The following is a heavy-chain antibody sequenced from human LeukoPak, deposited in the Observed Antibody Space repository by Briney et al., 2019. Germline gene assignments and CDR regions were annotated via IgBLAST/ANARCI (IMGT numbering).Heavy chain of an antibody. D-gene: IGHD6-13*01. CDR2: INPNSGGT. V-gene: IGHV1-2*02. Sequence: ASVKVSCKTSGYTFKKFYVQWVRQAPGQGLEWMGWINPNSGGTNYAQKFQGRVTMTRDTSISTAYMELSRLRSDDTAVYYCARAGYSSSWYSMGYYYYYYMDVWGKGTTVTISS. J-gene: IGHJ6*03. CDR3: ARAGYSSSWYSMGYYYYYYMDV. CDR1: GYTFKKFY.